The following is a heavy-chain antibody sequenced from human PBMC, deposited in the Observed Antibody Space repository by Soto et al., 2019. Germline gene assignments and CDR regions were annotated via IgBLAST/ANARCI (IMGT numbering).Heavy chain of an antibody. CDR1: GYTFTRYY. D-gene: IGHD2-15*01. V-gene: IGHV1-46*01. CDR3: EREDVEGCCSGSSCYPFDY. CDR2: INPSSGST. J-gene: IGHJ4*02. Sequence: ASVKVSCKASGYTFTRYYMNGVLQAPLQWLEWMGIINPSSGSTSYAQKFQGRVTMTRDTSTSTAYMELSSLRSEDTAAHYCEREDVEGCCSGSSCYPFDYWGQGTLVTVSS.